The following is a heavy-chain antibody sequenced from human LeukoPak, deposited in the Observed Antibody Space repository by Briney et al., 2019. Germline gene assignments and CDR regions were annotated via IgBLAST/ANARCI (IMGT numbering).Heavy chain of an antibody. CDR1: GFTFSSYW. Sequence: GGSLRLSCAASGFTFSSYWMHWVRQAPGKGLVWVSRINSDGSSTSYADSVKGRFTISRDNAKNTLYLHMNSLRAEDTAVYYCARSSTYGSGGSGAFDIWGQGTMVTVSS. CDR3: ARSSTYGSGGSGAFDI. V-gene: IGHV3-74*01. J-gene: IGHJ3*02. CDR2: INSDGSST. D-gene: IGHD3-10*01.